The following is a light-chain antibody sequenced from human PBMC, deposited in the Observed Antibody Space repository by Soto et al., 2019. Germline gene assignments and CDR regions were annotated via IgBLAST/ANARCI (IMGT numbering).Light chain of an antibody. V-gene: IGLV2-14*01. J-gene: IGLJ1*01. CDR2: EVN. CDR3: SSSTSGSTPFV. Sequence: QSVLTQPASVSGSPGQSITISCTGTSSDVGGSNSVSWYQQHPGQAPKLMISEVNNRPSGVSNRFSGSKPGNTASLTISGLQAEDEADYYCSSSTSGSTPFVFGDGTKVTV. CDR1: SSDVGGSNS.